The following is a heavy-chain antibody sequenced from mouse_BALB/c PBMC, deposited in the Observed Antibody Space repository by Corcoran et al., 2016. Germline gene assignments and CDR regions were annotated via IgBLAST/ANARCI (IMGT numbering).Heavy chain of an antibody. Sequence: QIQLVQSRPEQKLPGETVKISCKASGYTFTNYGMKWVKQATGKGLKWMGWINTYTGEPTYADDFKGRFAFSLVTSASTAYLQINNLKNEDMATYFCARSYYGSSMDYWGQGTSVNVSS. CDR1: GYTFTNYG. V-gene: IGHV9-1*02. CDR3: ARSYYGSSMDY. CDR2: INTYTGEP. J-gene: IGHJ4*01. D-gene: IGHD1-1*01.